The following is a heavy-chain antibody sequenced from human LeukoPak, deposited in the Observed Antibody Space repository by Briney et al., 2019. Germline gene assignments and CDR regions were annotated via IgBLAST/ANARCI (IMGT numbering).Heavy chain of an antibody. V-gene: IGHV3-21*01. CDR3: ASSGPKLGYCNGGSCYPDY. Sequence: GGSLRLSCAASGFTVSSNYMSWVRQAPGKGLEWVSSISSSGRHKYYADSVKGRFTISRDNAKNSLYLQMNSLRAEDTAVYYCASSGPKLGYCNGGSCYPDYWGQGTLVTVSS. CDR2: ISSSGRHK. D-gene: IGHD2-15*01. J-gene: IGHJ4*02. CDR1: GFTVSSNY.